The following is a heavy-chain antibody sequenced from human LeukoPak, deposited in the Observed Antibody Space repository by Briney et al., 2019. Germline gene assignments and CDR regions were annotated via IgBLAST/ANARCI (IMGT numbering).Heavy chain of an antibody. V-gene: IGHV3-11*01. J-gene: IGHJ5*02. CDR1: GGSVSSGSYY. D-gene: IGHD3-16*01. Sequence: LSLTCTVSGGSVSSGSYYWSWIRQPPGKGLEWVSYISGSGRTIYHADSVKGRFTISRDNAKNSLYLQMNSLRAEDTAVYCARDGTAAWGRFDPWGQGTLVTVSS. CDR2: ISGSGRTI. CDR3: ARDGTAAWGRFDP.